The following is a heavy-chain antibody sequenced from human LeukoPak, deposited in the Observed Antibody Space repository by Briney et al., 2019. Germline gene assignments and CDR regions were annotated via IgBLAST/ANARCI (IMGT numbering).Heavy chain of an antibody. CDR1: GFTFSSYG. CDR3: ARLNYYGSGSRQVSFDY. J-gene: IGHJ4*02. CDR2: IRYDGSNK. Sequence: PGGSLRLSCAASGFTFSSYGMHWVRQAPGKGLEWVAFIRYDGSNKYYADSVKGRFTISRDNSKNTLYLQMNSLRAEDTAVYYCARLNYYGSGSRQVSFDYWGRGTLVTVSS. D-gene: IGHD3-10*01. V-gene: IGHV3-30*02.